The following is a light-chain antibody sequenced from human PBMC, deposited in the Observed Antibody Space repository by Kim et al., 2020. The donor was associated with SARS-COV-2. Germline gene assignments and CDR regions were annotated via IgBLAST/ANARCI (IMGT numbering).Light chain of an antibody. CDR3: QQYNDWPYT. CDR2: AKS. Sequence: EIVMTQSPATLSVSPGERVTLSCRASQSISSYFAWYQQKPGLAPRLLIYAKSTRATGIPARFSGSGSGTEFTLTINSLQSEDFAVYYCQQYNDWPYTFGQGTKLEI. J-gene: IGKJ2*01. CDR1: QSISSY. V-gene: IGKV3-15*01.